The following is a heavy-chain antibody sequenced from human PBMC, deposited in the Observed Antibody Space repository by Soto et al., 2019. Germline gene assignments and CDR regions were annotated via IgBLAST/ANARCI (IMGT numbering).Heavy chain of an antibody. J-gene: IGHJ4*02. CDR2: IKQDGTEK. CDR3: ARDKYYDFWIGYSNYYFDY. Sequence: PGGSLRLSCAASGFTFSSYWMIWVRQAPGKGLAWVADIKQDGTEKYYVDSVKGRFTISRDNAKNSLYLQMNSLRAEDTAVYYCARDKYYDFWIGYSNYYFDYWGQGALVTVSS. V-gene: IGHV3-7*03. CDR1: GFTFSSYW. D-gene: IGHD3-3*01.